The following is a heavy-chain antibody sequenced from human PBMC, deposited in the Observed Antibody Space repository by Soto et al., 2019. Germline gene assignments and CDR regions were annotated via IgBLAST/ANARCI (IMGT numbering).Heavy chain of an antibody. CDR3: AGEWFGELPPYGMDV. CDR1: GFTFSSYG. Sequence: QVQLVESGGGVVQPGRSLRLSCAASGFTFSSYGMHWVRQAPGKGLEWVAVIWYDGSNKYYADSVKGRFTISRDNSKNTLYLQMNSLRAEDTAVYYCAGEWFGELPPYGMDVWGQGTTVTVSS. D-gene: IGHD3-10*01. J-gene: IGHJ6*02. CDR2: IWYDGSNK. V-gene: IGHV3-33*01.